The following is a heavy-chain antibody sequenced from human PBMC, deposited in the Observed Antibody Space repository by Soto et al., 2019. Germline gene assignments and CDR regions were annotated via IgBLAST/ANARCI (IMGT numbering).Heavy chain of an antibody. J-gene: IGHJ5*02. CDR1: GGSFSGYY. V-gene: IGHV4-34*01. CDR2: INHSGST. D-gene: IGHD3-22*01. Sequence: SETLSLTCAVYGGSFSGYYWSWIRQPRGKGLEWIGEINHSGSTNYNPSLKRRVTISVDTSKNQFSLKLSSVTAADTAVYYCARGGPYYYDSSGYSDWFDPWGQGTLVTVSS. CDR3: ARGGPYYYDSSGYSDWFDP.